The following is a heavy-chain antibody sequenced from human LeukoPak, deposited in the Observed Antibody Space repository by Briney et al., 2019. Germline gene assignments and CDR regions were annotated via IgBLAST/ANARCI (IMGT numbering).Heavy chain of an antibody. Sequence: ASVKVSCKASGYTFTGYYMHWVRQAPGQGLEWMGWINPNSGGTNYAQKFQGRVTMTRDTSISTAYMELSRLRSDDTAVYYCARAMVRGVIRDAFDIWGQGTMVTVSS. CDR2: INPNSGGT. CDR1: GYTFTGYY. V-gene: IGHV1-2*02. J-gene: IGHJ3*02. CDR3: ARAMVRGVIRDAFDI. D-gene: IGHD3-10*01.